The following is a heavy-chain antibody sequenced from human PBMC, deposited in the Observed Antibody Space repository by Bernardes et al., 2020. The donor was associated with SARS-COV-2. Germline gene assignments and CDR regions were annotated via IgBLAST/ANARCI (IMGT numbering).Heavy chain of an antibody. Sequence: GGSLRPSGVVNGFTSSSYGMSWVRQAPGKGLEWVSAISGSGGSTYYADAVKGRFTVSGDSSKNTLYLQMNSLRAEDTAVYFCARRMAAGGTKGNYYSGMDVWGQGSTVTVSS. J-gene: IGHJ6*02. CDR2: ISGSGGST. CDR1: GFTSSSYG. D-gene: IGHD6-13*01. V-gene: IGHV3-23*01. CDR3: ARRMAAGGTKGNYYSGMDV.